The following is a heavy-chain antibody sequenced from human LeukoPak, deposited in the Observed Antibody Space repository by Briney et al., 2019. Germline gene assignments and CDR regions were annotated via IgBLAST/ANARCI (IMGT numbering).Heavy chain of an antibody. D-gene: IGHD5-18*01. V-gene: IGHV3-9*01. CDR1: GFTFDGYA. CDR2: ISCNSGSI. CDR3: AKGNSDYYYYYMDG. Sequence: GGSLRLSCAASGFTFDGYAMHWVRQAPGKGLEWVSGISCNSGSIGYADSVKGRFTISRDNAKNSLYLQMNSLRAEDTALYYCAKGNSDYYYYYMDGWGKGTTVTVSS. J-gene: IGHJ6*03.